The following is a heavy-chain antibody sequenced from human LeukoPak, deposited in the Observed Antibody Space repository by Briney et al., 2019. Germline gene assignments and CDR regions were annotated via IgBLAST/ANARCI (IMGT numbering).Heavy chain of an antibody. Sequence: SEALSLTCTVSGGSISSSSYYWGWIRQPPGKGLEWIGSIYYSGNTYYNPSLKSRVTVSVDTSKNQFSLKLNSVTAADTAVYYCARLPSSSWLNWFDPWGQGTLVTVSS. D-gene: IGHD6-13*01. J-gene: IGHJ5*02. CDR2: IYYSGNT. CDR1: GGSISSSSYY. V-gene: IGHV4-39*01. CDR3: ARLPSSSWLNWFDP.